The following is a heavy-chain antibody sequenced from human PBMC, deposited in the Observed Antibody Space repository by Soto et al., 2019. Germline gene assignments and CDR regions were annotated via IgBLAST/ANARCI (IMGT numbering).Heavy chain of an antibody. D-gene: IGHD2-15*01. CDR3: ARAASTFRYCSGGSCYPSAAFDY. V-gene: IGHV4-59*01. J-gene: IGHJ4*02. Sequence: LSLTCTVSGGSISSYYWSWIRQPPGKGLEWIGYIYYSGSTNYNPSLKSRVTISVDTSKNQFSLKLSSVTAADTAVYYCARAASTFRYCSGGSCYPSAAFDYWGQGTLVTVSS. CDR1: GGSISSYY. CDR2: IYYSGST.